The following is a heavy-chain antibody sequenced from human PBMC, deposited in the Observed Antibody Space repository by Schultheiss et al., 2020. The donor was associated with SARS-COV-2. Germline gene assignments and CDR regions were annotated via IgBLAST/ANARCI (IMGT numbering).Heavy chain of an antibody. Sequence: SETLSLTCTVSGGSISSYYWSWIRQPAGKGLEWIGRIYTSGSTNYNPSLKSRVTMSVDTSKNQFSLKLSSVTAADTAVYYCASSRITMVRGVLFDYWGQGTLVTVSS. CDR2: IYTSGST. J-gene: IGHJ4*02. CDR1: GGSISSYY. CDR3: ASSRITMVRGVLFDY. D-gene: IGHD3-10*01. V-gene: IGHV4-4*07.